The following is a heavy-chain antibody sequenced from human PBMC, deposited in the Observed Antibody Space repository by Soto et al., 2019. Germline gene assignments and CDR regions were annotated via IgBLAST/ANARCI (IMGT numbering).Heavy chain of an antibody. CDR1: GFTSSSYW. J-gene: IGHJ6*02. V-gene: IGHV3-7*01. CDR2: IKQDGSEK. CDR3: AILYGMDV. Sequence: EVQLVESGGGLVQPGGSLRLSCAASGFTSSSYWMSWVRQAPGKGLEWVANIKQDGSEKYYVDFVKGRFTISRDNAKNSLHLQMNSLRVEDTAVYYCAILYGMDVWGQGTTVIVSS.